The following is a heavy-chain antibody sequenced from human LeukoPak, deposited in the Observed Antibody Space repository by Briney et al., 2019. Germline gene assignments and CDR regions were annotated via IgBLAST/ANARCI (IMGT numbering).Heavy chain of an antibody. CDR3: ARGGTVTPIDY. Sequence: SETLSLTCAVSGGSISSGGYSWSWIRQPPGKGLEWIGYIYHSGSTYYNPSLKSRVTISVDRSKNQYSLKLSSVTAADTAVYYCARGGTVTPIDYWGQGTLVTVSS. CDR2: IYHSGST. CDR1: GGSISSGGYS. V-gene: IGHV4-30-2*01. J-gene: IGHJ4*02. D-gene: IGHD1-14*01.